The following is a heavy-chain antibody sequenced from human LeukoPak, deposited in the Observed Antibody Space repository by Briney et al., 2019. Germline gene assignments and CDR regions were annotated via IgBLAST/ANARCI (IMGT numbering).Heavy chain of an antibody. CDR3: ARESIQLQIHSFDF. Sequence: GGSLRLSCAASGFTFSVCAMNWVRQAPGKGLEWVSGISGSDAGTYYADSVKGRFTISRDNSKNTLYLQMNSLRAEDTAVYYCARESIQLQIHSFDFWGQGTLVTVSS. D-gene: IGHD5-18*01. J-gene: IGHJ4*02. CDR2: ISGSDAGT. CDR1: GFTFSVCA. V-gene: IGHV3-23*01.